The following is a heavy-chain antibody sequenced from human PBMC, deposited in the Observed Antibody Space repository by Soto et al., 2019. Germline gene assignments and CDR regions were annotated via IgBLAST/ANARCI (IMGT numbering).Heavy chain of an antibody. V-gene: IGHV3-30*03. CDR1: GFTFSSYE. Sequence: VQLLESGGGLVQPGGSLRLSCAASGFTFSSYEMHWVHQAPGKGLEWVAVISYDGSNKYYADSVKGRFTLSRDISKNTLYLQMDSLRGEDTAVYYCARSNGWYYFDSWGQGTLVTVST. D-gene: IGHD6-19*01. CDR2: ISYDGSNK. CDR3: ARSNGWYYFDS. J-gene: IGHJ4*02.